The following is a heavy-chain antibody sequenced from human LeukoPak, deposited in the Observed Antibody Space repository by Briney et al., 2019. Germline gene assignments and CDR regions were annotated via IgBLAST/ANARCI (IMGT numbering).Heavy chain of an antibody. V-gene: IGHV4-59*01. Sequence: SETLSLTCTVSGGSISSYYWSWLRQPPGKGLEWIGYIYYSGSTNYNPSLKSRVTISVDTSKNQFSLKLSSVTAADTAVYYCASCSGGSCPTAFDDWGQGTLVTVSS. CDR3: ASCSGGSCPTAFDD. J-gene: IGHJ4*02. CDR1: GGSISSYY. D-gene: IGHD2-15*01. CDR2: IYYSGST.